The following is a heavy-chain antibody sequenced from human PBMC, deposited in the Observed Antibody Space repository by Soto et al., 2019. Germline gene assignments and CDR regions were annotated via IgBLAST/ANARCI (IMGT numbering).Heavy chain of an antibody. J-gene: IGHJ3*02. V-gene: IGHV4-39*01. CDR3: AAHPRPIIKSLFANYYLGAFNI. Sequence: PSETLSLTCTVSGGSISSSSYYWGWIRQPPGKGLEWIGSIYYSGSTYYNPSLKSRVTISVDTSKNQFSLKLSSVTAADTAVYYCAAHPRPIIKSLFANYYLGAFNIWGQGTMVTVSS. D-gene: IGHD3-22*01. CDR2: IYYSGST. CDR1: GGSISSSSYY.